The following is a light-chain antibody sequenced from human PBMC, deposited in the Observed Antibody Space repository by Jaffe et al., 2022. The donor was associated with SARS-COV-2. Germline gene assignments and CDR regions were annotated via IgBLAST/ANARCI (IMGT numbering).Light chain of an antibody. V-gene: IGLV1-47*01. J-gene: IGLJ1*01. CDR3: AAWDDSLRAL. CDR1: SSNIGSNH. CDR2: RSN. Sequence: QSALTQPPSASGTPGQRVTISCSGGSSNIGSNHVYWYQQLPGTAPKLLIYRSNQRSSGVPDRFSASKSGTSASLAISGLRSEDEADYYCAAWDDSLRALFGTGTKVTVL.